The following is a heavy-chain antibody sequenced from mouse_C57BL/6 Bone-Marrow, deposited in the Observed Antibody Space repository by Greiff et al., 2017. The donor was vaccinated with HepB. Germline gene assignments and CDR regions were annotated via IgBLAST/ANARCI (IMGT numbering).Heavy chain of an antibody. V-gene: IGHV6-3*01. CDR2: IRLKADNYAT. J-gene: IGHJ2*01. CDR3: TDITTVDYFDY. CDR1: GFTFSNYW. Sequence: EVHLVESGGGLVQPGGSMKLSCVASGFTFSNYWMNWVRQSPEKGLEWVAQIRLKADNYATHYAESVKGRFTISRDESKSSVYLQMNNLRAEDTGIYYCTDITTVDYFDYWGQGTTLTVSS. D-gene: IGHD1-1*01.